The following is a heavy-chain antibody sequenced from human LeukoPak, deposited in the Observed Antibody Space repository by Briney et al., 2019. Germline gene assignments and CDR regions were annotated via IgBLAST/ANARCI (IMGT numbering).Heavy chain of an antibody. CDR3: AKFPFSSDADRGGYYRPDAFDL. J-gene: IGHJ3*01. CDR1: GFTFSSYG. CDR2: IWNDGNHK. Sequence: PGRSLRLSCAASGFTFSSYGMHWVRQAPGKGLEWVAVIWNDGNHKYYADSVKGRFTISRDNSNYTLFLQMNSLRAEDTAMYYCAKFPFSSDADRGGYYRPDAFDLWGQGTMVTVSS. D-gene: IGHD3-22*01. V-gene: IGHV3-33*06.